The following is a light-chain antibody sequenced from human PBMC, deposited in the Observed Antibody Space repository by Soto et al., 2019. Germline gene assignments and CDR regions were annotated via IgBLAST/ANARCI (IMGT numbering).Light chain of an antibody. J-gene: IGKJ4*01. CDR3: QQYGSSPLT. Sequence: DIVLTQSPGTLTLSPGERATLSCRASQSVSSGYLAWYQQKPGQAPRLLIYGASSRATGIPDRFSGSGSGTDFTFTISRLESEDFAVYYCQQYGSSPLTFGRGTKVDI. V-gene: IGKV3-20*01. CDR1: QSVSSGY. CDR2: GAS.